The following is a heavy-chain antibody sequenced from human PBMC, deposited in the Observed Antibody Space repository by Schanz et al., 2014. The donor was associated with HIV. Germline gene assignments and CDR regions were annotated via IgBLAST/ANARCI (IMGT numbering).Heavy chain of an antibody. CDR1: GYTFNSHG. Sequence: QVQLVQSGAEVKKPGASVKVSCKASGYTFNSHGIVWVRQAPGQGLEWMGWINTYNGNTNYAQKFQGRVTMTTDTSTTTAYMNLRSLRSDDTAVYYCARDFSGWTEFDYWGQGTLVTVSS. V-gene: IGHV1-18*01. CDR3: ARDFSGWTEFDY. CDR2: INTYNGNT. D-gene: IGHD6-19*01. J-gene: IGHJ4*02.